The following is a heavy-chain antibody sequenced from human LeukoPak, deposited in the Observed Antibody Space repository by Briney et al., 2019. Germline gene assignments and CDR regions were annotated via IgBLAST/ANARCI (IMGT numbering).Heavy chain of an antibody. D-gene: IGHD6-13*01. CDR1: GFMFSDYY. CDR2: ISSSSSTI. Sequence: PGGSLRLSCAASGFMFSDYYMSWIRQAPGKGLEWVAYISSSSSTIYYADSVKGRFTISRDNAKNSLYLQMNSLRAEDTAVYYCARGSRGNIAAAGHFDYWGQGTLVTVSS. J-gene: IGHJ4*02. V-gene: IGHV3-11*04. CDR3: ARGSRGNIAAAGHFDY.